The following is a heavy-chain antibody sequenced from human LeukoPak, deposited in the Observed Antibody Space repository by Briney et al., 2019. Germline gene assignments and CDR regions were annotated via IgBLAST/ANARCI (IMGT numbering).Heavy chain of an antibody. CDR1: GGSISSSSYY. Sequence: SETLSLTCTVSGGSISSSSYYWGWIRQPPGKGLEWIGSIYYSGSTYYNPSLESRVTISVDTSKNQFSLKLSSVTAADTAVYYCARRVIAAPYYFDYWGQGTLVTVSS. CDR3: ARRVIAAPYYFDY. V-gene: IGHV4-39*01. J-gene: IGHJ4*02. D-gene: IGHD6-6*01. CDR2: IYYSGST.